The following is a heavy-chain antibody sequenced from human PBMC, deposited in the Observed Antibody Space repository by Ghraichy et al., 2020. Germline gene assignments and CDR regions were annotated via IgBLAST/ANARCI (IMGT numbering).Heavy chain of an antibody. Sequence: SETLSLTCAVSGGSISSSNWWSWVRQPPGKGLEWIGEIYHSGSTNYNPSLKSRVTISVDKSKNQFSLKLGSVTAADTAVYYCARRDTMVRGVIRGFDYWGQGTLVTVSS. V-gene: IGHV4-4*02. CDR2: IYHSGST. CDR3: ARRDTMVRGVIRGFDY. CDR1: GGSISSSNW. D-gene: IGHD3-10*01. J-gene: IGHJ4*02.